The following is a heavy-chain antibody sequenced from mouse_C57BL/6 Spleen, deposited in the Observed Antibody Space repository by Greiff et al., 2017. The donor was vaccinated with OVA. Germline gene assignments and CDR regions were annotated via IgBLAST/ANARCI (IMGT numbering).Heavy chain of an antibody. J-gene: IGHJ3*01. CDR2: IDPNSGGP. V-gene: IGHV1-72*01. D-gene: IGHD2-4*01. CDR3: AREIYDYDVWFAY. Sequence: QVHVKQPGAELVKPGASVKLSCKASGYTFTSYWMHWVKQRPGRGLEWIGRIDPNSGGPKYNAKFKSKAPLTVDKPSSTAYMQLSSLTSEDSAVYYCAREIYDYDVWFAYWGQGTLVTVSA. CDR1: GYTFTSYW.